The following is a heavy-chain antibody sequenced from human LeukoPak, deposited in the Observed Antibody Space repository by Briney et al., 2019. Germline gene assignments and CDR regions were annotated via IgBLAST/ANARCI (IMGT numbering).Heavy chain of an antibody. CDR2: TNWDGAST. V-gene: IGHV3-20*04. J-gene: IGHJ6*03. Sequence: GGSLRLSCAASGIRFDDYGMSWVRHVPGKGLEWVSGTNWDGASTGYADSVKGRFTISRDNVKNFLYLQMNSLRVEDTALYFCGRVYCSTTSCYDYYDYYMDVWGKGTTVTVSS. CDR3: GRVYCSTTSCYDYYDYYMDV. CDR1: GIRFDDYG. D-gene: IGHD2-2*01.